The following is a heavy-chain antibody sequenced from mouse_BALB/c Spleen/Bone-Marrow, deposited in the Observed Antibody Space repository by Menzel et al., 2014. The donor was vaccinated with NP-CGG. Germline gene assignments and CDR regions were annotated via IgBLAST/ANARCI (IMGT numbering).Heavy chain of an antibody. V-gene: IGHV1-82*01. CDR1: GYAFSSSW. Sequence: VQGVESGPGLVKPGASVKISCKASGYAFSSSWMNWVKQRPGQGLEWIGRIYPGDGDTNYNGKFKGKATLTADKFSSTAYMQLSSLTSDDSAVYFCARSRYGSYYGYWGQGTPLTVSS. J-gene: IGHJ2*01. CDR2: IYPGDGDT. D-gene: IGHD1-1*01. CDR3: ARSRYGSYYGY.